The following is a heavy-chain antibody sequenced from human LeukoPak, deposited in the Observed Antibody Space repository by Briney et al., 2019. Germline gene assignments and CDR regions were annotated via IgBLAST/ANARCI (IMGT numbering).Heavy chain of an antibody. D-gene: IGHD5-18*01. CDR1: GFTFSSYA. CDR2: ISGSGGST. CDR3: AKDPGYWTAMVAD. V-gene: IGHV3-23*01. Sequence: GGSLRLSCAASGFTFSSYAMSWVHQAPGKGLEWVSAISGSGGSTYYADSVKGRFTISRDNSKNTLCLQMNSLRAEDTAVYYCAKDPGYWTAMVADWGQGTLVTVSS. J-gene: IGHJ1*01.